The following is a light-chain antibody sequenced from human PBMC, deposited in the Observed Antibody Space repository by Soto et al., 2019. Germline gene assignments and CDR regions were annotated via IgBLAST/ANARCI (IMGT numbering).Light chain of an antibody. CDR2: GAS. J-gene: IGKJ1*01. CDR1: QSVSSSY. Sequence: EIVLTQSPGTLSLSPGERATLSCRASQSVSSSYLAWYQQKPGQAPRLLIYGASHRATGIPDRFSGSGSVTDFTLTISRLEPEDFAVYYCQQYGSSPTTFSQGTQVEIK. V-gene: IGKV3-20*01. CDR3: QQYGSSPTT.